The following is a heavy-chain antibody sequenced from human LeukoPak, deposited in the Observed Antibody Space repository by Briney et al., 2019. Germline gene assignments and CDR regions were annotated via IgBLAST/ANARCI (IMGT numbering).Heavy chain of an antibody. CDR2: ISYSGST. Sequence: SETLSLTCTVSSGSINGYYWSWIRQPPGKGLEWVGYISYSGSTNYNPSLKSRVTISVDTSKNQFSLKLSSVTAADTAIYYCARDGRAGSLFAYWGQGTLVTVSS. V-gene: IGHV4-59*01. CDR1: SGSINGYY. D-gene: IGHD6-19*01. CDR3: ARDGRAGSLFAY. J-gene: IGHJ4*02.